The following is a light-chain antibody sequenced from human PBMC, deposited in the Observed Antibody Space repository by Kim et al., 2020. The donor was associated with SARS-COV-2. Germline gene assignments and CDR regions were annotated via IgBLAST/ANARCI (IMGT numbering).Light chain of an antibody. Sequence: SYELTQPPSVSVAPGKTARITCGGNNIGSKSVHWYQQKPGQAPVLVIYYDSDRPSGIPERFSGSNSGNTATLTISRVEAGDEADYYCQVWDRSSDHSYVFGTGTKVTVL. CDR3: QVWDRSSDHSYV. CDR1: NIGSKS. V-gene: IGLV3-21*04. CDR2: YDS. J-gene: IGLJ1*01.